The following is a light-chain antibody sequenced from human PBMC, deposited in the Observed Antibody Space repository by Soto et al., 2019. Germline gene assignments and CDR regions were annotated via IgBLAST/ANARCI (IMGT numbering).Light chain of an antibody. J-gene: IGLJ1*01. CDR2: EVS. Sequence: QSVLTQPPSASGSPGQSFTISCTGTSSDGGGYNYVSWYQQHPGKAPKLMIYEVSKRPSGVPDRFSGSKSGNTASLTVSGLQAGDEADYYCSSYAGSNSYAFGTGTKVTVL. CDR1: SSDGGGYNY. CDR3: SSYAGSNSYA. V-gene: IGLV2-8*01.